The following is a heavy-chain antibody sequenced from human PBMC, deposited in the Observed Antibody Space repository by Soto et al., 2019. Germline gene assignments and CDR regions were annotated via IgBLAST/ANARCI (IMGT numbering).Heavy chain of an antibody. CDR3: AKDYETLTGYAFDY. D-gene: IGHD3-9*01. V-gene: IGHV3-23*01. CDR1: GFTFSSYA. Sequence: EVQLLESGGGWVQPGGSLRLSCAASGFTFSSYAMSWVRQAPGKGLEWVSLIRGSGGNTYYADSVKGRFTIARDNSKNTLNLQMNSLRAEDTALYYCAKDYETLTGYAFDYWSQGTLVTVSS. J-gene: IGHJ4*02. CDR2: IRGSGGNT.